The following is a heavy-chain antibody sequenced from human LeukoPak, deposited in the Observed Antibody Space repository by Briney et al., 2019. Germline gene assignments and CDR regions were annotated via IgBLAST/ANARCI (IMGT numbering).Heavy chain of an antibody. CDR3: ARRERGTAMVH. CDR2: IYYSGST. J-gene: IGHJ4*02. Sequence: PSETPSLTCTVSGGSISNHFWSWIRQPPGKGLEWIGYIYYSGSTNYNPSLKSRVTISVDTSKNQFSLKLSSVTAADTAVYYCARRERGTAMVHWGQGTLVTVSS. D-gene: IGHD2-21*02. CDR1: GGSISNHF. V-gene: IGHV4-59*08.